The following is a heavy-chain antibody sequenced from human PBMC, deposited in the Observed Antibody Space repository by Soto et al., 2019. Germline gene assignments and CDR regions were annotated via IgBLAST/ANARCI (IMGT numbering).Heavy chain of an antibody. CDR1: GFNFNGYG. CDR3: AKDRRSGWSGSRGFFDS. J-gene: IGHJ4*02. V-gene: IGHV3-30*18. D-gene: IGHD6-19*01. CDR2: ISYEGSKK. Sequence: QVQLVESGGGVVQPGGSLRLSCAVSGFNFNGYGMHWVRQAPGKGLEWVAVISYEGSKKYYGDSVKDRFTIFRDNSKNTLYLQMNSLRADDTAVYYCAKDRRSGWSGSRGFFDSWGQGTLVTVSS.